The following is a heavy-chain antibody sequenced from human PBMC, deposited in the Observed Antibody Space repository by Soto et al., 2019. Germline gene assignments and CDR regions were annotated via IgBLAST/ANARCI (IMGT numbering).Heavy chain of an antibody. J-gene: IGHJ4*01. Sequence: GGSLRLSCAASGFTFSSYAMSWVRQAPGKGLEWVSAISGSGGSTYYADSVKGRITIYRDNSKNTLYLQMNSMRAEDAAVYYCAKTWDGTGLLRGESYGTDYWGQGTLVTVSS. D-gene: IGHD5-18*01. CDR1: GFTFSSYA. CDR3: AKTWDGTGLLRGESYGTDY. CDR2: ISGSGGST. V-gene: IGHV3-23*01.